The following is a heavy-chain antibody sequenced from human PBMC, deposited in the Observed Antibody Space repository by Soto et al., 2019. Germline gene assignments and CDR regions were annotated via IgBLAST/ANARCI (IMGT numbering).Heavy chain of an antibody. CDR2: IYYSGST. CDR1: GGSISSSSYY. J-gene: IGHJ5*02. D-gene: IGHD1-26*01. V-gene: IGHV4-39*01. CDR3: ARQRRIVGATPPRFDP. Sequence: SETLSLTCTVSGGSISSSSYYWGWIRQPPGKGLEWIGSIYYSGSTYYNPSLKGRVTISVDTSKNKFSLKRGSVTAADTAVYYCARQRRIVGATPPRFDPWGQGTLVTVSS.